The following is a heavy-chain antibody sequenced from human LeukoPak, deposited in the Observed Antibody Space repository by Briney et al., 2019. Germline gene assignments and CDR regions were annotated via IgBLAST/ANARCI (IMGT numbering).Heavy chain of an antibody. CDR1: GFTFDDYA. CDR3: ARGSGSLWYYYYYMDV. J-gene: IGHJ6*03. D-gene: IGHD1-26*01. V-gene: IGHV3-74*01. CDR2: INSDGSST. Sequence: PGGSLRLSCAASGFTFDDYAMHWVRQAPGKGLVWVSRINSDGSSTSYADSVKGRFTISRDNAKNTLYLQMNSLRAEDTAVYYCARGSGSLWYYYYYMDVWGKGTTVTVSS.